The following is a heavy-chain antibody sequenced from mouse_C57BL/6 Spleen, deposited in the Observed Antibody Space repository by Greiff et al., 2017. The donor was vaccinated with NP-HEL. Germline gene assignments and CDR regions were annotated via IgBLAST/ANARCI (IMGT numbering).Heavy chain of an antibody. J-gene: IGHJ4*01. V-gene: IGHV5-4*03. CDR2: ISDGGSYT. CDR1: GFTFSSYA. D-gene: IGHD2-1*01. CDR3: ARAYGTHAMDY. Sequence: DVKLVESGGGLVKPGGSLKLSCAASGFTFSSYAMSWVRQTPEKRLEWVATISDGGSYTYYPDNVKGRFTISRDNAKNNLYLQMSHLKSEDTAMYYCARAYGTHAMDYWGQGTSVTVSS.